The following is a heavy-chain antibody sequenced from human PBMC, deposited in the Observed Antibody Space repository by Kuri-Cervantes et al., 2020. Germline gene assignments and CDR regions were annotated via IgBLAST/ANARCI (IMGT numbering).Heavy chain of an antibody. CDR3: ATRSPYGSGPVGDYYRMDV. D-gene: IGHD3-10*01. CDR1: GYTFTSYS. Sequence: SVKVSCKASGYTFTSYSISWVRQAPGQGLEWMGGIIPAYGAINYAQKFQGRVTISADQVTSTAYMDLSSLTSEDTAVYYCATRSPYGSGPVGDYYRMDVWGQGTTVTVSS. CDR2: IIPAYGAI. V-gene: IGHV1-69*13. J-gene: IGHJ6*02.